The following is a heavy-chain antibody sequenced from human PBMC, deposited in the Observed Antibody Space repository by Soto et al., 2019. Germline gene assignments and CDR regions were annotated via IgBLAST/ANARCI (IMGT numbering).Heavy chain of an antibody. J-gene: IGHJ4*02. Sequence: QITLKESGPTLVKPTQTLTLTCTFSGFSLSTSGVGVGWIRQPPGKALEWLALIYWDDDKRYSPSLKSRLTISQDTSKNQVVLTMTNMDPVDTATYYCAHSPLSWGHYDFWSGYQPVYYFDYWGQGTLVTVSS. CDR3: AHSPLSWGHYDFWSGYQPVYYFDY. D-gene: IGHD3-3*01. V-gene: IGHV2-5*02. CDR2: IYWDDDK. CDR1: GFSLSTSGVG.